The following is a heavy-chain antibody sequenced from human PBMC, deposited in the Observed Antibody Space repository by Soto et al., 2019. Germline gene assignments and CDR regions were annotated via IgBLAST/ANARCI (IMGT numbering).Heavy chain of an antibody. CDR1: GFTFSNAW. V-gene: IGHV3-15*01. CDR3: TTTGPYYDILTGYSKAYFDY. CDR2: IKSNTDGGAT. D-gene: IGHD3-9*01. J-gene: IGHJ4*02. Sequence: GESLKISCAASGFTFSNAWMNWVRQAPGKGLEWVGRIKSNTDGGATDYAAPVKGRFTISRDDSKNTLYLQMNSLKTEDTAVYYCTTTGPYYDILTGYSKAYFDYWGQGTLVTVST.